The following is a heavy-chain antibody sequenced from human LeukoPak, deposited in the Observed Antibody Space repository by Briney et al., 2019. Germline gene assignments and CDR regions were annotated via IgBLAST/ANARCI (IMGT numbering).Heavy chain of an antibody. CDR1: GFTFSIYG. D-gene: IGHD3-3*01. CDR2: INSGGGT. Sequence: GGSLRLSCAASGFTFSIYGMTWVRQAPGKGLEWVSTINSGGGTYHADSVKGRFTISRDNSKNTLDLQMNSLRAEDTAVYYCAKDHGDWGQGTLVTVSS. J-gene: IGHJ4*02. CDR3: AKDHGD. V-gene: IGHV3-23*01.